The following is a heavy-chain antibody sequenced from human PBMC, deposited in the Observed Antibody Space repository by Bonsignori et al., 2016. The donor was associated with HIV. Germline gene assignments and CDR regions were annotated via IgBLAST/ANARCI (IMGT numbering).Heavy chain of an antibody. CDR2: FDPEDGET. V-gene: IGHV1-24*01. J-gene: IGHJ3*02. CDR1: GYTLTELS. Sequence: ASVKVSCKVSGYTLTELSMHWVRQAPGKGLEWMGGFDPEDGETIYAQKFQGRVTMTEDTSTDTAYMELSSLRSEDTAVYYCATPRIGYSRVAFDIWGQGTMVTVSS. CDR3: ATPRIGYSRVAFDI. D-gene: IGHD5-18*01.